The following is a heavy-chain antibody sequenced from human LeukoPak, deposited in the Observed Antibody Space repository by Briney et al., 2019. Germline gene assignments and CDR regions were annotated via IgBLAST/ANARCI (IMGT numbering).Heavy chain of an antibody. Sequence: GGSLRLSCAASGFTFSTYAMHWVRQAPGKGLEWVALIWCDGSNKYYADSVKGRFTISSDTSKNTMYLQMNSLRAEDTAVYYCARDLSPVVRASPMGYWGQGTLVTVSS. CDR3: ARDLSPVVRASPMGY. D-gene: IGHD3-10*01. CDR2: IWCDGSNK. V-gene: IGHV3-33*08. J-gene: IGHJ4*02. CDR1: GFTFSTYA.